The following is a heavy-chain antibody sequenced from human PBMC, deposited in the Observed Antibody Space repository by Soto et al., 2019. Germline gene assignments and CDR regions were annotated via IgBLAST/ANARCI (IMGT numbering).Heavy chain of an antibody. CDR2: INHSGST. CDR3: ARLGRYYQSLDS. CDR1: GGSFSGYY. D-gene: IGHD3-10*01. J-gene: IGHJ5*01. V-gene: IGHV4-34*01. Sequence: SETLSLTCAVYGGSFSGYYWSWIRQPPGKGLEWIGEINHSGSTNYNPSLKSRVTTSLETSKSQFSLRLTSVTAADTAVYYCARLGRYYQSLDSWGPGTLVTVSS.